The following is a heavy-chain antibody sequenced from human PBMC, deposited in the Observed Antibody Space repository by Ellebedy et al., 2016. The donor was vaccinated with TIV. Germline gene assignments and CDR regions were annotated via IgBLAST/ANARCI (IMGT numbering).Heavy chain of an antibody. CDR2: ISWNSGII. CDR3: AKDRKYDSSGYHAFDI. Sequence: SLKISCASSGFTFDDYAMHWVQQAPGKGLEWVSGISWNSGIIGYADSVKGRFTISRDNATNSLYLQMNSLRAEDTDLYYCAKDRKYDSSGYHAFDIWGQGTMVTVSS. D-gene: IGHD3-22*01. J-gene: IGHJ3*02. V-gene: IGHV3-9*01. CDR1: GFTFDDYA.